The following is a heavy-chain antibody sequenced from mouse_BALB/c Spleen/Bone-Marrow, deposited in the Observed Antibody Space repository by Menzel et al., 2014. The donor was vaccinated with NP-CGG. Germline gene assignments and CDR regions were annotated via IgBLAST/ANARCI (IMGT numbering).Heavy chain of an antibody. CDR3: VREEFDYYGRNLAY. D-gene: IGHD1-2*01. CDR1: GFTFTSYG. J-gene: IGHJ3*01. CDR2: INSNGGST. Sequence: EVMLEESGGGLVQPGGSLKLSCAASGFTFTSYGMPWVRQTPGKRLGGVATINSNGGSTYYPDSVKGRVTISIDNDKNTLYLQMIMQKYEDTAMYYCVREEFDYYGRNLAYWGQGTPVTVSA. V-gene: IGHV5-6-3*01.